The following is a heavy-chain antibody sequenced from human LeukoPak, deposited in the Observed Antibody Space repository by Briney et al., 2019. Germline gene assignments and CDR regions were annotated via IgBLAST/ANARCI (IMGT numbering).Heavy chain of an antibody. Sequence: GGAPTLSRAASGFTLSGYWMSWLRQAPGEGLEGVANIKQDGGEKCYVDSVKGRFTISRDNAKNSLYLQMNSLRAEDTAVYYCARDRGFGQADVWGKGTTVTVSS. CDR1: GFTLSGYW. D-gene: IGHD3-10*01. J-gene: IGHJ6*04. V-gene: IGHV3-7*01. CDR3: ARDRGFGQADV. CDR2: IKQDGGEK.